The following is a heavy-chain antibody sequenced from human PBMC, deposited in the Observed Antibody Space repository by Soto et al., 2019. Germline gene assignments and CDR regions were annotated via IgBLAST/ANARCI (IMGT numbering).Heavy chain of an antibody. J-gene: IGHJ4*02. CDR1: GGSFSGYY. Sequence: QVQLQQWGAGLLKPSETLSLTCAVYGGSFSGYYWSWIRQPPGKGLEWIGEINHSGSTNYNPSLKSRVTISVDTSKNQFSLKLSSVTAADTAVYYCARELTVTDVIDYWGQGTPVTVSS. CDR3: ARELTVTDVIDY. CDR2: INHSGST. V-gene: IGHV4-34*01. D-gene: IGHD4-17*01.